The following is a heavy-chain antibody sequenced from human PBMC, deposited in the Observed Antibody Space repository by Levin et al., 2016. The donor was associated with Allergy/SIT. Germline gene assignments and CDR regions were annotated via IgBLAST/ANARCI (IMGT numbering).Heavy chain of an antibody. J-gene: IGHJ4*02. CDR1: GVTFSSYS. V-gene: IGHV3-48*01. Sequence: GGSLRLSCAVSGVTFSSYSMNWVRQAPGKGLEWVSYISSSSSTIYYADSVKGRFTISRDNAKNSLYLQMNSLRAEDTAVYYCARGAVAGRGSLDYWGQGTLVTVSS. CDR2: ISSSSSTI. CDR3: ARGAVAGRGSLDY. D-gene: IGHD6-19*01.